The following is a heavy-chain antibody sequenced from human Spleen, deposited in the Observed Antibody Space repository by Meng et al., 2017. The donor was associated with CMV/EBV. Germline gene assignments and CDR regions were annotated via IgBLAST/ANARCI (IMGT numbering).Heavy chain of an antibody. CDR1: GYTFINYG. V-gene: IGHV1-18*01. J-gene: IGHJ4*02. Sequence: ASVKVSCKTSGYTFINYGISWVRQAPGQGLEWLAWINPFNGHTDYAKNFQGRVTVTTDTYTSTAYMDLKSLRSDDTALYYCAKDRDEVYFHHTSGLRPPDYWGLGTLVTVSS. CDR2: INPFNGHT. CDR3: AKDRDEVYFHHTSGLRPPDY. D-gene: IGHD3-22*01.